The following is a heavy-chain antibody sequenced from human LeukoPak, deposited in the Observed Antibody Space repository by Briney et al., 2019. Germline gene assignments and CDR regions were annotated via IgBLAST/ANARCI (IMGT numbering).Heavy chain of an antibody. CDR1: RFTFSS. Sequence: GGSLRLSCAASRFTFSSMNWVRQAPGKGLEWVSSISSSGSYIYYADSVKGRFTISRDNAKNSLYLQMNSLRAEDTAVYYCARTTYYRPRVVSDWSRGTLVTVSS. V-gene: IGHV3-21*01. CDR3: ARTTYYRPRVVSD. J-gene: IGHJ4*02. D-gene: IGHD3-10*01. CDR2: ISSSGSYI.